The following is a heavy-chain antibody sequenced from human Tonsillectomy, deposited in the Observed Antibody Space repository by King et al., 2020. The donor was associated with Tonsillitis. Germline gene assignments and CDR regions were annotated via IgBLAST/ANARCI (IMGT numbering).Heavy chain of an antibody. CDR3: PRGVIGVWFYFDQ. Sequence: QLQESGPGLVKPSETLSLTCTVSVGSISSYYWKWIRQPAGKELEWIGRLYSTGNTNYNPSLKSRVTMSVDTSKSQFSLKLSYVTAADPAVYYCPRGVIGVWFYFDQWGQGTLVTVSS. J-gene: IGHJ4*02. CDR2: LYSTGNT. CDR1: VGSISSYY. D-gene: IGHD6-19*01. V-gene: IGHV4-4*07.